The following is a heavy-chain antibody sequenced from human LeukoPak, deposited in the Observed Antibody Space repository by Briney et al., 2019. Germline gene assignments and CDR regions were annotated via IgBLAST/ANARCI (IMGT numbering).Heavy chain of an antibody. CDR1: GFTFDDYG. CDR2: INWNGGST. Sequence: PGGSLRLSCAASGFTFDDYGMSWVRQAPGKGLEWVSGINWNGGSTGYADSVKGRFTISRDNAKSSLYLQMNSLRAEHTALYDCARLGLGEDHYYYGMDVWGQGTTVTVSS. CDR3: ARLGLGEDHYYYGMDV. D-gene: IGHD3-10*01. V-gene: IGHV3-20*01. J-gene: IGHJ6*02.